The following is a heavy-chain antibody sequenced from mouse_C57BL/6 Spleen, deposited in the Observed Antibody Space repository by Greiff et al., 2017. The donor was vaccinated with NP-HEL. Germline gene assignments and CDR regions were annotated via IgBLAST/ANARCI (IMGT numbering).Heavy chain of an antibody. J-gene: IGHJ1*03. V-gene: IGHV2-2*01. CDR3: ARLYGSWYFDV. CDR2: IWSGGST. D-gene: IGHD1-1*01. CDR1: GFSLTSYG. Sequence: QVQLKESGPGLVQPSQSLSITCTVSGFSLTSYGVHWVRQSPGKGLEWLGVIWSGGSTDYNAAFISRLSISKDNSKSQVFFKMNSLQADDTAIYYCARLYGSWYFDVWGTGTTVTVSS.